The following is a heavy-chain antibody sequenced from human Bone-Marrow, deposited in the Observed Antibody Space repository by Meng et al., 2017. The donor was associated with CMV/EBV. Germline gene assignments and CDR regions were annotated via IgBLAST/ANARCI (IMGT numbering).Heavy chain of an antibody. D-gene: IGHD2-8*02. CDR3: ARPGGGPYFGLEV. V-gene: IGHV1-46*01. J-gene: IGHJ6*01. Sequence: ASVKVSCKASGYTFTRSFIHWVRQAPGQGLEWMGIINPSGGSTTYAQKFQGRVSVTRDTSTSTVYMDLSSLTFEDTAVYYCARPGGGPYFGLEVWGQGTTVTVSS. CDR1: GYTFTRSF. CDR2: INPSGGST.